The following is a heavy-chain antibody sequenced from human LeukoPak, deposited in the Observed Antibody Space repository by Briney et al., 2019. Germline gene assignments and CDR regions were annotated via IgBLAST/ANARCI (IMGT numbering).Heavy chain of an antibody. V-gene: IGHV3-7*01. J-gene: IGHJ4*02. Sequence: PGGSLRLSCAASGFTFNNYWMHWARQAPGKGLEWVANIKQDGSEKYYVDSVKGRFTIPRDNAKNSLSLQMNTPRAEDTPVYYWASGKVDYGDYSYYFDFWGQGTLVTVFS. CDR2: IKQDGSEK. CDR1: GFTFNNYW. D-gene: IGHD4-17*01. CDR3: ASGKVDYGDYSYYFDF.